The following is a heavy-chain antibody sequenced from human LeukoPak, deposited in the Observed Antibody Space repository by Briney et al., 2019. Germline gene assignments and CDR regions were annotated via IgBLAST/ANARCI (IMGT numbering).Heavy chain of an antibody. CDR2: IRSKGYGGTA. Sequence: PGGSLRLSCTTSGFTFGDYSMSWFRQAPGKGLEWVGFIRSKGYGGTAEYAASVKGRFTISRDDSKNTLYLQMNSLKTEDTAVYYCTTDPTRDTDIVVVSPVDYWGQGTLVTVSS. D-gene: IGHD2-2*01. CDR1: GFTFGDYS. J-gene: IGHJ4*02. CDR3: TTDPTRDTDIVVVSPVDY. V-gene: IGHV3-49*03.